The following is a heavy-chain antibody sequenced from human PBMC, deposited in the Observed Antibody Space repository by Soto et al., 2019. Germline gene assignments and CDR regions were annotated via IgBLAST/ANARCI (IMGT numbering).Heavy chain of an antibody. D-gene: IGHD1-26*01. V-gene: IGHV3-23*01. CDR1: GLTFSSYA. Sequence: EVQLLESGGGLVQPGGSLRLSCAASGLTFSSYAMSWVRQAPGKGLEWVSSISGSGDTIYYADFVKGRFTISRDNSKNTLYLQMNSLRAEDTALYYCAKGPGSYSDFDYWGQGTLVTVSS. CDR3: AKGPGSYSDFDY. CDR2: ISGSGDTI. J-gene: IGHJ4*02.